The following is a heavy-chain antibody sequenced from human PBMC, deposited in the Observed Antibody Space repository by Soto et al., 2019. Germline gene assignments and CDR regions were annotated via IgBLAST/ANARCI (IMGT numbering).Heavy chain of an antibody. CDR2: ISAYNGNA. CDR1: GYTFTSYG. J-gene: IGHJ3*01. Sequence: ASVKGYCRAFGYTFTSYGISWVRQAPGQGLEWMGWISAYNGNANYAQKHQGRVTMTTDTSTSTAYMELRSLRSDDTAVYYCARDPMYFYDSSGHHYGFACRGQGSIVIVSS. D-gene: IGHD3-22*01. CDR3: ARDPMYFYDSSGHHYGFAC. V-gene: IGHV1-18*04.